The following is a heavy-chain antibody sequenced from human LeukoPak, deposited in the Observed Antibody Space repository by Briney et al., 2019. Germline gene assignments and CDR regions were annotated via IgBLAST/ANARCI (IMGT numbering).Heavy chain of an antibody. J-gene: IGHJ4*02. V-gene: IGHV3-30*03. CDR2: ISYDGSNK. CDR1: GFTFSSYG. D-gene: IGHD6-13*01. Sequence: GRSLRLSCAASGFTFSSYGMHWVRQAPGKGLEWVAVISYDGSNKYYADSVKGRFTISRDNSKNTLYLQMNSLRAEDTAVYYCARSYSSSWWLEGGFDYWGQGTLVTVSS. CDR3: ARSYSSSWWLEGGFDY.